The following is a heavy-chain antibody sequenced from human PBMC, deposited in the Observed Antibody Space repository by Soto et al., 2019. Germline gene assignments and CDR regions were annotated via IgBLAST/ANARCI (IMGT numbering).Heavy chain of an antibody. D-gene: IGHD2-15*01. CDR2: IYYSGST. CDR3: ARGIVVVVAATPTHYYYYMDV. V-gene: IGHV4-31*03. Sequence: QVQLQESGPGLVKPSQTLSLTCTVSGGSISSGGYYWSWIRQHPGKGLEWIGYIYYSGSTYYNPSLKSRVTISVYTSKNQFSLKLSSVTAADTAVYYCARGIVVVVAATPTHYYYYMDVWGKGTTVTVSS. J-gene: IGHJ6*03. CDR1: GGSISSGGYY.